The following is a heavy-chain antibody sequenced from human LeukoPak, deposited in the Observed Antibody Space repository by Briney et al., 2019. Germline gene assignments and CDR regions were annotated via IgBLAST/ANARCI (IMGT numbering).Heavy chain of an antibody. D-gene: IGHD6-19*01. CDR3: AKDYRYSSGWHGSLAFDI. J-gene: IGHJ3*02. CDR1: AFTFSSYA. Sequence: PGGSLRLSCAASAFTFSSYAMSWVRQAPGKGLEWVSAISGSGGSTYYADSVKGRFTISRDNSKNTLYLQMNSLRAEDTAVYYCAKDYRYSSGWHGSLAFDIWGQGTMVTVSS. V-gene: IGHV3-23*01. CDR2: ISGSGGST.